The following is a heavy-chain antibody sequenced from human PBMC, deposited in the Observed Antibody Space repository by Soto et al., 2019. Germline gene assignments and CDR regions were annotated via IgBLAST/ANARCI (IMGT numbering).Heavy chain of an antibody. CDR1: GYTFTSYA. V-gene: IGHV1-3*01. D-gene: IGHD1-26*01. CDR2: INAGNGNT. J-gene: IGHJ5*02. Sequence: QVQLVQSGAEVKKPGASVKVSCKASGYTFTSYAMHWVRQAPGQRLEWMGWINAGNGNTKYSQKFQGRVTITRDTSASTAYMELSSLRSEDTAVYYCARDAEREDQWELSNWFDPWGQGTLVTVSS. CDR3: ARDAEREDQWELSNWFDP.